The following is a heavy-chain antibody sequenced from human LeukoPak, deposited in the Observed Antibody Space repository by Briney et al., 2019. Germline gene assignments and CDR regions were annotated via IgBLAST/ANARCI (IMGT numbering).Heavy chain of an antibody. Sequence: GGSLRLSCAASGFTVISNLMTWVRQSPGRGLEWLCSIYSGGATYYADSVKGRFTISRDHSNNSVSLQMTNLRVEDTAIYYCARGAYRISWPGIDYWGQGTLVTVSS. CDR3: ARGAYRISWPGIDY. CDR2: IYSGGAT. CDR1: GFTVISNL. D-gene: IGHD3-16*02. V-gene: IGHV3-53*01. J-gene: IGHJ4*02.